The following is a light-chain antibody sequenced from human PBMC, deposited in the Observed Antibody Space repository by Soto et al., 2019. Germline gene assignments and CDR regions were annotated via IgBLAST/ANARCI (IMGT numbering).Light chain of an antibody. CDR2: GTS. Sequence: EIVLTQSPGTLSLSPGETATLSCRARQTIGRTYLAWYQQKPGQAPRLLIFGTSSRATGIPDRFSGSGSGTDFTLSISRLEPEDFAVYYCQQYASSPLLTFGGGTKVEIK. CDR3: QQYASSPLLT. J-gene: IGKJ4*01. V-gene: IGKV3-20*01. CDR1: QTIGRTY.